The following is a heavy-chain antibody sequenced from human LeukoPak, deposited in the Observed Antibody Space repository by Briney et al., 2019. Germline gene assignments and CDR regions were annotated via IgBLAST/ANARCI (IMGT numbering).Heavy chain of an antibody. D-gene: IGHD6-19*01. CDR1: GGSISSGDYY. V-gene: IGHV4-30-4*08. Sequence: SETLSLTCTVSGGSISSGDYYWSWIRQPPGKGLEWIGYIYYSGSTYYNPSLKSRVTISVDTSKNQFSLKLSSVTAADTAVYYCARRAVAGTVDAFDIWGQGTMVTVSS. CDR2: IYYSGST. J-gene: IGHJ3*02. CDR3: ARRAVAGTVDAFDI.